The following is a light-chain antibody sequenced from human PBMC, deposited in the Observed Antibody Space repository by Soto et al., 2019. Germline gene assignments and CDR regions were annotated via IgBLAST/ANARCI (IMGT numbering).Light chain of an antibody. CDR1: SSNIGAGYD. CDR3: PSYDSSLSGSVV. J-gene: IGLJ2*01. CDR2: GNS. V-gene: IGLV1-40*01. Sequence: QSVLTQPPSVSGAPGQRVTISCTGSSSNIGAGYDVHWYQQLPGTAPKLLIYGNSNRPSGDPDRFSGSKSGTSASLAITGLQAEDEADYYCPSYDSSLSGSVVFGGGTKLTVL.